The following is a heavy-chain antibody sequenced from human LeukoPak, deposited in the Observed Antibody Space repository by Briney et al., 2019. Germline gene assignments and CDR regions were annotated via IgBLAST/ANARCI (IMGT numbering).Heavy chain of an antibody. CDR2: SSSSSSYI. V-gene: IGHV3-21*01. D-gene: IGHD2-15*01. CDR1: GFTFSSYR. J-gene: IGHJ5*02. Sequence: GGSLRLSCAASGFTFSSYRMNWLRQAPGKGLEWVSSSSSSSSYIYYADSVKGRFTISRDNAKNSPYLQMNSLRAEDTAVYYCARDYGYCSGGSCAEFDPWGQGTLVTVSS. CDR3: ARDYGYCSGGSCAEFDP.